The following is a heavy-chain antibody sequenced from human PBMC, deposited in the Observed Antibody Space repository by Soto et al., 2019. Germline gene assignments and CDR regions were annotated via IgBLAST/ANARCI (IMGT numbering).Heavy chain of an antibody. CDR1: GGSISSYY. Sequence: SETLSLTCTVSGGSISSYYWSWIRQPPGKGLEWIGYIYYSGSTNYNPSLKSRVTISVDTSKNQFSLKLSSVTAADTAVYYCARTTYGMDVWGQGTTVTVSS. V-gene: IGHV4-59*01. J-gene: IGHJ6*02. CDR2: IYYSGST. D-gene: IGHD1-1*01. CDR3: ARTTYGMDV.